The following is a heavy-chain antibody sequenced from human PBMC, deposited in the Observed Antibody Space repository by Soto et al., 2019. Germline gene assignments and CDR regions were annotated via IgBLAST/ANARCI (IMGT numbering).Heavy chain of an antibody. CDR2: IYYSGST. CDR1: GGSISSSSYY. D-gene: IGHD5-12*01. V-gene: IGHV4-39*01. J-gene: IGHJ4*02. CDR3: ASNSGYDTPYYFDY. Sequence: KPSETLSLTCTVSGGSISSSSYYWGWIRQPPGKGLEWIGSIYYSGSTYYNPSLKSRVTISVDTSKNQFSLKLSSVTAADTAVYYCASNSGYDTPYYFDYWGQGTLVTVSS.